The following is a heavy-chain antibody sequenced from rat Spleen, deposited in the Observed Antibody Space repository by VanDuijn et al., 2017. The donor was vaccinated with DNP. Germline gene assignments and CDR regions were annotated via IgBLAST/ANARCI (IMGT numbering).Heavy chain of an antibody. CDR3: ARQDVMDA. J-gene: IGHJ4*01. CDR1: GLTFSDHN. CDR2: ISYNGGTP. Sequence: EVQLVESGGGLVQPGRSLKLSCAVSGLTFSDHNMAWVRQAPKKGLEWVATISYNGGTPYYRDSVKGRFTISRDNAQSTLYLQMNSLRSEDTATYYCARQDVMDAWGQGASVTVSS. V-gene: IGHV5-7*01.